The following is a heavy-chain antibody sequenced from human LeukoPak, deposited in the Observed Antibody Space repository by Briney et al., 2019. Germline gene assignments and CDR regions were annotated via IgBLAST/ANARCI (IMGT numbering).Heavy chain of an antibody. CDR2: IVPIFGTA. D-gene: IGHD3-9*01. J-gene: IGHJ4*02. CDR1: GGTFSSYA. CDR3: ARARYFAWLNDY. Sequence: SVKVSCKASGGTFSSYAISWVRQAPGHRLEWMGRIVPIFGTANYAQNCQARVTITTDESTSTAYIELSCLRSEDTAVYYCARARYFAWLNDYWGQGTLVTVSS. V-gene: IGHV1-69*05.